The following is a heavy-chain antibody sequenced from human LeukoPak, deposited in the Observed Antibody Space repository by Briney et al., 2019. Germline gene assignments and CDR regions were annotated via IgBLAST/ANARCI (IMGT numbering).Heavy chain of an antibody. V-gene: IGHV5-51*01. Sequence: GESLKISCKGSGYSFTSYWIGWVRQMPGKGLKWMGIIYPGDSDTRYSPSFQGQVTISADKSISTAYLQWSSLKASDTAMYYCARLQPIKTYYYDSSGYSPHFDIWGQGTMVTVSS. D-gene: IGHD3-22*01. CDR1: GYSFTSYW. CDR2: IYPGDSDT. CDR3: ARLQPIKTYYYDSSGYSPHFDI. J-gene: IGHJ3*02.